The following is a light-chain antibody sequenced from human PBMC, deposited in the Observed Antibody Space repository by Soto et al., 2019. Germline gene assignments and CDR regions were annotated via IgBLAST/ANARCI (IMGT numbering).Light chain of an antibody. CDR1: SSNIGAGYD. Sequence: QTVVTQPPSVSGAPGQRVTISCTGSSSNIGAGYDVHWYQQRPGTAPKLLIFGNINRPSGVPDRFSGSKSGTSASLAITGLQSEDEADYYCAAWDDSLHVIFGGGTKLTVL. J-gene: IGLJ2*01. V-gene: IGLV1-40*01. CDR2: GNI. CDR3: AAWDDSLHVI.